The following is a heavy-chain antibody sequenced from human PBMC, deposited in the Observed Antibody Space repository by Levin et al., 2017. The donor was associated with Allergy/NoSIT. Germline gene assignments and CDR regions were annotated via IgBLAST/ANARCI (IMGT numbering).Heavy chain of an antibody. CDR3: AREGRTGNYNYYYYGMDV. CDR2: IYYSGST. J-gene: IGHJ6*02. V-gene: IGHV4-31*03. D-gene: IGHD1-1*01. Sequence: TSETLSLTCTVSGGSISSGGYYWSWIRQHPGKGLEWIGYIYYSGSTYYNPSLKSRVTISVDTSKNQFSLKLSSVTAADTAVYYCAREGRTGNYNYYYYGMDVWGQGTTVTVSS. CDR1: GGSISSGGYY.